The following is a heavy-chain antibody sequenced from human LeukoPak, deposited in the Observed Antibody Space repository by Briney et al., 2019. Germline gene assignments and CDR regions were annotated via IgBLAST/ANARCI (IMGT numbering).Heavy chain of an antibody. J-gene: IGHJ4*02. CDR1: DGSISSSSYY. CDR3: ASRIPDCSGGSCYSTFWDY. CDR2: IYYSGGT. D-gene: IGHD2-15*01. Sequence: SETLSLTCTVSDGSISSSSYYWGWIRQPPGKGLEWIGSIYYSGGTYYNPSLKSRVTISVDTSKNQFSLKLSSVTAADTAVYYCASRIPDCSGGSCYSTFWDYWGQGTLVTVSS. V-gene: IGHV4-39*01.